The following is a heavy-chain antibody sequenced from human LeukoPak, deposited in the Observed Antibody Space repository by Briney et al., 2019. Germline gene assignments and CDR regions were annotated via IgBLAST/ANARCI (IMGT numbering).Heavy chain of an antibody. CDR1: GFTFSSYA. Sequence: GGSLRLSCAASGFTFSSYAMSWVRQAPGKGLEWVSAISGSGGSTYYADSVKGRFTISRDNSKNTLYLQMNLRAEDTAVYYCAKALNYYESSGLIDYWGQGSLVTVSS. CDR3: AKALNYYESSGLIDY. D-gene: IGHD3-22*01. J-gene: IGHJ4*02. V-gene: IGHV3-23*01. CDR2: ISGSGGST.